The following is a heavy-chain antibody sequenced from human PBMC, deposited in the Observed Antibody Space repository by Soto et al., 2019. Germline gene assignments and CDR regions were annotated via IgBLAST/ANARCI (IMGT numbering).Heavy chain of an antibody. Sequence: QLQLQESGSGLVKLSQTLSLTCTVSGGSVSSGGFSWSWIRQPPGKGLEWIGYIYPSGSTYYNPSLKSRVTISLDRSKNQFSLKLTSVTAADSAVYYCARGGDYYFDSWGQGTLVTVSS. CDR3: ARGGDYYFDS. D-gene: IGHD2-21*01. J-gene: IGHJ4*02. CDR1: GGSVSSGGFS. V-gene: IGHV4-30-2*01. CDR2: IYPSGST.